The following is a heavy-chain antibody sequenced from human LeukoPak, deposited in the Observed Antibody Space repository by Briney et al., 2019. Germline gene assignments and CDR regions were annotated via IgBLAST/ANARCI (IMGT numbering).Heavy chain of an antibody. V-gene: IGHV1-69*06. CDR2: IIPIFGTA. Sequence: ASVKVSCKASGGTFSSYAISWVRQAPGQGLEWMGGIIPIFGTANYAQKFQGRVTITADKSTSTAYMELSSLRSEDTAVYYCARAPSSHVYYYYYYMDVWGKGTTVTVSS. D-gene: IGHD6-13*01. CDR1: GGTFSSYA. CDR3: ARAPSSHVYYYYYYMDV. J-gene: IGHJ6*03.